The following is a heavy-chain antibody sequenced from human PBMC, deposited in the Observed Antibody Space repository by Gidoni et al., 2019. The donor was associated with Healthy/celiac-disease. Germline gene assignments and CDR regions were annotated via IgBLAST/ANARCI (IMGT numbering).Heavy chain of an antibody. CDR3: ARDTGWGPGYYDFWSGPNNWFDP. CDR1: RFPFSCYC. J-gene: IGHJ5*02. V-gene: IGHV3-7*03. CDR2: IKQDGREK. Sequence: EVHLVESGGGLVQPGGSLRPSCAASRFPFSCYCMSWVRQAPGKGLEWVANIKQDGREKYYVDSVKGRFTISRDNAKNSLYLQMNSLRAEDTAVYYCARDTGWGPGYYDFWSGPNNWFDPWGQGTLVTVSS. D-gene: IGHD3-3*01.